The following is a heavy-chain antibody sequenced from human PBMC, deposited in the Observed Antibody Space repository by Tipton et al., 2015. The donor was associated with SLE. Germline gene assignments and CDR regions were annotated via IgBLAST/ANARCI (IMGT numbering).Heavy chain of an antibody. Sequence: WVRQAPGKGLEWIGSLSYSGGTSDNPSLKSRVTISLDTSKNQFFLKVPSVTTADTAVYYCARRIPNYGSGNPNDNWFDPWGQGTLVTVSS. D-gene: IGHD3-10*01. V-gene: IGHV4-39*07. J-gene: IGHJ5*02. CDR3: ARRIPNYGSGNPNDNWFDP. CDR2: LSYSGGT.